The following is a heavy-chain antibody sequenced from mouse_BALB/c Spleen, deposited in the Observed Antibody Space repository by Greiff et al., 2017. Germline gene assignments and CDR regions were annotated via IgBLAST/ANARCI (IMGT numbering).Heavy chain of an antibody. V-gene: IGHV5-12-1*01. CDR1: GFAFSSYD. CDR3: ARRGYGYDYAMDY. D-gene: IGHD1-2*01. Sequence: EVQVVESGGGLVKPGGSLKLSCAASGFAFSSYDMSWVRQTPEKRLEWVAYISSGGGSTYYPDTVKGRFTISRDNAKNTLYLQMSSLKSEDTAMYYCARRGYGYDYAMDYWGQGTSVTVSS. J-gene: IGHJ4*01. CDR2: ISSGGGST.